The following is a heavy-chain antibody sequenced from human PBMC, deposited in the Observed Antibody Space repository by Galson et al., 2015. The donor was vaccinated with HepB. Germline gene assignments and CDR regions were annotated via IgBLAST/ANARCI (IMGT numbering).Heavy chain of an antibody. CDR1: GFTFSSYG. CDR3: ARGGGAGAAAGLDY. CDR2: IWYDGSNK. Sequence: SLRLSCAASGFTFSSYGMHWVRQAPGKGLEWVAVIWYDGSNKYYADSVKGRFTISRDNSKNTLYLQMNSLRAEDTAVYYCARGGGAGAAAGLDYWGQGTLVTVSS. V-gene: IGHV3-33*01. D-gene: IGHD6-13*01. J-gene: IGHJ4*02.